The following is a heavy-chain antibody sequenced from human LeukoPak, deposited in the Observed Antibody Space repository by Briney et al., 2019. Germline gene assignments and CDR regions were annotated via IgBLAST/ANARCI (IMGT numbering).Heavy chain of an antibody. D-gene: IGHD2-21*02. V-gene: IGHV1-2*02. Sequence: GASVKVSCKASGYTFTGYYMHWVRQAPGQGLEWMGWINPNSGGTNYAQKFQGRVTMTRDTSISTAYMELSRLRSDDTAVYYCARSVVTATYNWFDPWGQGTLVTVSS. CDR3: ARSVVTATYNWFDP. CDR2: INPNSGGT. J-gene: IGHJ5*02. CDR1: GYTFTGYY.